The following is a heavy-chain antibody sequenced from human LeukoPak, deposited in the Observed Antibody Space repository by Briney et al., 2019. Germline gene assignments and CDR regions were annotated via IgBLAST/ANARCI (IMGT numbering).Heavy chain of an antibody. V-gene: IGHV1-18*01. D-gene: IGHD5-18*01. J-gene: IGHJ6*02. CDR3: ARGESGYSYGLYYYGMDV. Sequence: GGSVKVSCKASGYTFTSYGISWVRQAPGQGLEWMGWISAYSGDTNYAQKFQGRVTMTTDTSTSTAYMELRSLRSDDTAVYYCARGESGYSYGLYYYGMDVWGQGTTVTVSS. CDR2: ISAYSGDT. CDR1: GYTFTSYG.